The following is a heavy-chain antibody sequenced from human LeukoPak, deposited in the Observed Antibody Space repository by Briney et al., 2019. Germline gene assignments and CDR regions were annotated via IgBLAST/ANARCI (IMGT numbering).Heavy chain of an antibody. CDR2: ISGSGGST. J-gene: IGHJ2*01. D-gene: IGHD1-1*01. Sequence: PGGSLRLSCAASGFTFSSYAMSWVRQVPGKGLEWVSSISGSGGSTYYADSVKGRFTISRDNSKNTLYLQMNSLRAEDTALYYCAEWNSVYWYFDPWGRGTLVTVSS. CDR1: GFTFSSYA. CDR3: AEWNSVYWYFDP. V-gene: IGHV3-23*01.